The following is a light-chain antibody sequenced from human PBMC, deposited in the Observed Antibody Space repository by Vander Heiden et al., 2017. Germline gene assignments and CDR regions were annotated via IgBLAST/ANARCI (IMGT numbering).Light chain of an antibody. CDR1: SGSIASNY. J-gene: IGLJ2*01. CDR2: EDN. CDR3: QSYDSSNHVV. Sequence: FMLTQPHSVSESPWKTVTISCTRSSGSIASNYVQWYQQRPGSAPTTVIYEDNQRPSGVPDRFSGSIDSSSNSASLTISGLKTEDEADYYCQSYDSSNHVVFGGGTKLTVL. V-gene: IGLV6-57*04.